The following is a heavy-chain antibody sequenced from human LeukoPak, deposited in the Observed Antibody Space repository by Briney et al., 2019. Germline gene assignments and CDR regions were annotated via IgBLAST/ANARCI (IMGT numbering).Heavy chain of an antibody. D-gene: IGHD2-21*01. J-gene: IGHJ4*02. V-gene: IGHV1-2*02. CDR2: INPNSGGT. CDR3: ARGEGYCGGDCYGY. CDR1: GYTFTGYY. Sequence: SVKVSCKASGYTFTGYYMHWVRQAPGQELEWMGWINPNSGGTNYAQKFQGRVTMTRDTSISTAYMELSRLRSDDTAVYYCARGEGYCGGDCYGYWGQGTLVTVSS.